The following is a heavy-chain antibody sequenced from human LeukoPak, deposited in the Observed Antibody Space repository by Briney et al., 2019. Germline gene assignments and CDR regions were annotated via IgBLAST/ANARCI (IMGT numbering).Heavy chain of an antibody. Sequence: PGGSLRLSCEASGFTFSSYAMSWVRQAPGKGLEWVSAISGSGGSTYYADSVKGRFTISRDNSKNTLYLQMNSLRAEDTAVYYCAKAHFSSSWYFDYWGQGTLVTVSS. CDR3: AKAHFSSSWYFDY. CDR1: GFTFSSYA. D-gene: IGHD6-13*01. J-gene: IGHJ4*02. V-gene: IGHV3-23*01. CDR2: ISGSGGST.